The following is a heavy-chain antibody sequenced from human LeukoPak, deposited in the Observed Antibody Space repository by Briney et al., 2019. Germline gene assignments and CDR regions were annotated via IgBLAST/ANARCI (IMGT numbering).Heavy chain of an antibody. V-gene: IGHV3-21*01. D-gene: IGHD4-11*01. Sequence: GGSLRLSCAASGFTFSSYSMNWVRQAPGKGLEWVSSISSSSSYIYYADSVKGRFTISRDNAKNSLCLQMNSLRAEDTAVYYCARDIRERHDYSNYALDYWGQGTLVTVSS. CDR2: ISSSSSYI. CDR3: ARDIRERHDYSNYALDY. J-gene: IGHJ4*02. CDR1: GFTFSSYS.